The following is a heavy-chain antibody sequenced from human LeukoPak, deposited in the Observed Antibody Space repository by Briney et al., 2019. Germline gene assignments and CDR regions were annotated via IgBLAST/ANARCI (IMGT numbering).Heavy chain of an antibody. CDR2: IYSGDSDT. CDR3: ARRHRYAGDY. J-gene: IGHJ4*02. CDR1: GYSFTSYW. D-gene: IGHD1-1*01. V-gene: IGHV5-51*01. Sequence: GESLKISCKGSGYSFTSYWIGWARQMAGKGLEWMGIIYSGDSDTRYSPSFQCQVTISADKSISTAYLQWSSLKASDTAMYYCARRHRYAGDYWGQGTLVTVSS.